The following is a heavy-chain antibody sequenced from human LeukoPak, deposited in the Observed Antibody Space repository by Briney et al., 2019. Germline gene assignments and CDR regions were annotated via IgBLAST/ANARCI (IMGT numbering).Heavy chain of an antibody. CDR3: ARDPYSGGYGDYYYYYMDV. J-gene: IGHJ6*03. V-gene: IGHV3-30*03. Sequence: GGSLRLSCAASGFTFSTYGMHWDRQAPGKVLEWVAVISYDGSNKYYADSVKGRFTISRDNSKNTLYLQINSLRAEDTAVYYCARDPYSGGYGDYYYYYMDVWGKGTTVTISS. D-gene: IGHD1-26*01. CDR1: GFTFSTYG. CDR2: ISYDGSNK.